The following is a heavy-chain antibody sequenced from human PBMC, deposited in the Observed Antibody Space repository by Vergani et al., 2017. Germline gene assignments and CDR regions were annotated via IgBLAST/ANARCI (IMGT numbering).Heavy chain of an antibody. J-gene: IGHJ6*03. Sequence: QMQLVQSGPEVKKPGTSVKVSCKASGFTFTSSAMQWVRQARGQRLEWIGWIVVGSGNTNYAQKFQERVTITRDMSTCTAYMELSSLRSEDTAVYYCAADDPRQVGGYVQPHYYYYMDVWGKGTTVTVSS. D-gene: IGHD1-1*01. V-gene: IGHV1-58*02. CDR1: GFTFTSSA. CDR3: AADDPRQVGGYVQPHYYYYMDV. CDR2: IVVGSGNT.